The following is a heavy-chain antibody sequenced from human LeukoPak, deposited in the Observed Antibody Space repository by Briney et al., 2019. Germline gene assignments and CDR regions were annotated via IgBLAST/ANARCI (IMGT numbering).Heavy chain of an antibody. D-gene: IGHD2-2*01. CDR3: ANIVVVPAAMPGDY. Sequence: GGSLRLSCAASGFTFSNYGMHWVRQAPGKGLEWVAFIQYIGSNKYYADSVKGRFTISRDNSKNTLYLQMNSLRAEDTAVYYCANIVVVPAAMPGDYWGQGTLVTVSS. V-gene: IGHV3-30*02. J-gene: IGHJ4*02. CDR2: IQYIGSNK. CDR1: GFTFSNYG.